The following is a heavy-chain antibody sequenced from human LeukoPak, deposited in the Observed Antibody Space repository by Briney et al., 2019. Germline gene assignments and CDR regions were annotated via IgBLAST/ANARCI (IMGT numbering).Heavy chain of an antibody. Sequence: GRSLRLSCAASGFTLSNSAMSWVRQGPGKGLEWVSGISGSGGDTYYADSVKGRFTISRDNSMNTLYVHMNSLRAEDTAVYFCAKAAVAGLFYYYGMDVWGQGTTVTVSS. CDR2: ISGSGGDT. V-gene: IGHV3-23*01. CDR1: GFTLSNSA. CDR3: AKAAVAGLFYYYGMDV. J-gene: IGHJ6*02. D-gene: IGHD6-19*01.